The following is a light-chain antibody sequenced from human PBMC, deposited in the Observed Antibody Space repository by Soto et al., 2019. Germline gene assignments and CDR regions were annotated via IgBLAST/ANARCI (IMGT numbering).Light chain of an antibody. CDR2: EVS. CDR3: SSYTSSTTSVV. V-gene: IGLV2-14*01. Sequence: QSVLTQPASVSGSPGQSITISCTGTTSDIGGHKYVSWYQQHPDKAPKVLIFEVSNRPSGISDRFSGSKSGNTASLTISGLQAEDEADYYCSSYTSSTTSVVFGGGTKRPS. J-gene: IGLJ2*01. CDR1: TSDIGGHKY.